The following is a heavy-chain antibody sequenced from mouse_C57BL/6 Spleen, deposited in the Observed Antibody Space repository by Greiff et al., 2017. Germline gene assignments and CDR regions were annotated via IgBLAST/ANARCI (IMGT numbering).Heavy chain of an antibody. V-gene: IGHV1-64*01. CDR1: GYTITSYW. Sequence: QVQLQQPGAELVKPGASVKLSCKASGYTITSYWMHWVKQRPGQGLEWIGMIHPNSGSTNYNEKFKSKATLTVDKSSSTAYMQLSSLTSEDSAVYYCARGGGKSANWYFDVWGTGTTVTVSS. CDR2: IHPNSGST. D-gene: IGHD6-1*01. J-gene: IGHJ1*03. CDR3: ARGGGKSANWYFDV.